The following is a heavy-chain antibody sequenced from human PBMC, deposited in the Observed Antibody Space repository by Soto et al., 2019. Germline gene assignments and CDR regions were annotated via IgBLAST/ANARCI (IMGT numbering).Heavy chain of an antibody. CDR1: GFTFSNYV. D-gene: IGHD2-15*01. CDR2: IWYDGSKK. V-gene: IGHV3-33*01. Sequence: QVQLVESGGGVVQPGRSLRLSCAASGFTFSNYVMNWVRQAPGKGLEWVAVIWYDGSKKYYTDSVKGRFTISRDNSKNPLYLQMNSLRAEDTAVYYCARHIVAYFDYWGQGTLVTVSS. J-gene: IGHJ4*02. CDR3: ARHIVAYFDY.